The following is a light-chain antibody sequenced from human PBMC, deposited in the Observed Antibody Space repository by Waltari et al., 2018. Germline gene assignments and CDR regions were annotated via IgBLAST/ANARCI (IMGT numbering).Light chain of an antibody. CDR3: QKYVNLPAT. Sequence: SCRASQIVGRYLAWYQQKPGQAPRLLIYDASTRATGIPDRFSGSGSGTDFSLTINRLESEDFAVYYCQKYVNLPATFGQGTKVEIK. CDR2: DAS. J-gene: IGKJ1*01. V-gene: IGKV3-20*01. CDR1: QIVGRY.